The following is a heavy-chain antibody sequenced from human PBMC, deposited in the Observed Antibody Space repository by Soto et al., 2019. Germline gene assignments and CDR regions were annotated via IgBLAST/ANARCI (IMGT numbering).Heavy chain of an antibody. CDR2: ISNDGNNK. CDR3: AKDMVSEHTNGCPQAH. D-gene: IGHD2-8*01. Sequence: PGGSLRLSCAASGFTLSQYGMHWVRQAPGKELEWVAVISNDGNNKYYADSVKGRFTISRDNSKNTLDLQLNSLRAEDTAVYFGAKDMVSEHTNGCPQAHSAQRAPDTVS. V-gene: IGHV3-30*18. CDR1: GFTLSQYG. J-gene: IGHJ4*02.